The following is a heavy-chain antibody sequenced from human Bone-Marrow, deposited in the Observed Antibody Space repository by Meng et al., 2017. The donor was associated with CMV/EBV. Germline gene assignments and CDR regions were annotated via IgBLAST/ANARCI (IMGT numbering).Heavy chain of an antibody. CDR3: AREPSRGMDV. CDR1: GFTFDDYA. J-gene: IGHJ6*04. CDR2: ISWNSGSI. Sequence: SLKISCAASGFTFDDYAMHWVRQAPGKGLEWVSGISWNSGSIGYADSVKGRFTISRDNAKNSLYLQMNSLRAEDTALYYCAREPSRGMDVWGKGTTVTVSS. V-gene: IGHV3-9*01.